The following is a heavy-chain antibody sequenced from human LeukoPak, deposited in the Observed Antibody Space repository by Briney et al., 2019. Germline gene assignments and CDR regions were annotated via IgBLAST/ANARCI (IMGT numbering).Heavy chain of an antibody. D-gene: IGHD3-22*01. V-gene: IGHV1-18*01. J-gene: IGHJ4*02. CDR1: GYTFTSYG. CDR3: ARDGAPTYYYDSSGYYFTGD. Sequence: ASVKVSCKASGYTFTSYGISWVRQAPGQGLEWMGWISACNGNTNYAQKLQGRVTTTTYTSTSTAYMELRSLRSDDTAVYYCARDGAPTYYYDSSGYYFTGDWGQGTLVTVSS. CDR2: ISACNGNT.